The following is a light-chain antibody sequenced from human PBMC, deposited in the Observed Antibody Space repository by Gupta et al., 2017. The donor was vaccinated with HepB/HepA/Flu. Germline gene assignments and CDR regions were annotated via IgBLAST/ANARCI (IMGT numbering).Light chain of an antibody. J-gene: IGKJ4*01. CDR3: QQSYTTPLT. CDR2: ATS. Sequence: DIQMTQSPSSLSASVGDRVTITCRASQRISSYLSWYQQKPGKAPKLLIYATSSLQSGVPSRFSGSGSGTDFTLTISRLQPEDFATYYCQQSYTTPLTFGGGTKVEIK. CDR1: QRISSY. V-gene: IGKV1-39*01.